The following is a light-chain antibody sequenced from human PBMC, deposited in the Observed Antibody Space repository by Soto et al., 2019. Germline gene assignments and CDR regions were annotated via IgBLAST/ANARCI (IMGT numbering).Light chain of an antibody. V-gene: IGKV1-39*01. CDR3: QLSYSRPTT. J-gene: IGKJ1*01. CDR1: QSISTW. Sequence: STLSANIGDRVTITCRASQSISTWLAWHQQKPGKAHKLLIFAASSLQSGVPSRFSGSRSGPDFTLTISSLQPEDFATYYCQLSYSRPTTFCEGANVDI. CDR2: AAS.